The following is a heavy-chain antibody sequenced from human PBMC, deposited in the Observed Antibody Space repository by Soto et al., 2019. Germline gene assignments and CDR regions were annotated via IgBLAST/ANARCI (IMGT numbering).Heavy chain of an antibody. D-gene: IGHD3-22*01. CDR3: ARDRGGYYYDSSGYLIDY. CDR2: ISSSSSYI. J-gene: IGHJ4*02. CDR1: GFTFSSYS. V-gene: IGHV3-21*01. Sequence: PGGSLRLSCAASGFTFSSYSMNWVRQAPGKGLEWVSSISSSSSYIYYADSVKGRFTISRDNAKNSLYLQMNSLRAEDTAVYYCARDRGGYYYDSSGYLIDYWGQGTLVTVSS.